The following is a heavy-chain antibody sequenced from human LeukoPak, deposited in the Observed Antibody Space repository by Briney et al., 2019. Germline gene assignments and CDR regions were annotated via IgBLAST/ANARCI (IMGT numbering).Heavy chain of an antibody. CDR1: GFTFSTYT. CDR3: ARGGQGGDFDWLLIDGY. D-gene: IGHD3-9*01. CDR2: ISGSGGGGGTT. J-gene: IGHJ4*02. V-gene: IGHV3-23*01. Sequence: GGSLRLSCAASGFTFSTYTMSWVRQAPGKGLEWVSAISGSGGGGGTTNYADSVKGQFTISRDNSKNTLYLQMNSLRAEDTAVYYCARGGQGGDFDWLLIDGYWGQGTLVTVSS.